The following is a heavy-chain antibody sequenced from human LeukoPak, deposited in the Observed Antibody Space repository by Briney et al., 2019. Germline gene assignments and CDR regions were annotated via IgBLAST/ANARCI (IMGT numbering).Heavy chain of an antibody. J-gene: IGHJ4*02. CDR3: AKAKRPGYSYGIYDY. V-gene: IGHV3-9*01. CDR2: ISWDSGSI. D-gene: IGHD5-18*01. Sequence: LRLSCAAPGFTFDDYAMHWVRQAPGKGLEWVSGISWDSGSIGYADSVKGRFTISRDNAKNSLYLQMNSLRAEDTALYYCAKAKRPGYSYGIYDYWGQGTLVTVSS. CDR1: GFTFDDYA.